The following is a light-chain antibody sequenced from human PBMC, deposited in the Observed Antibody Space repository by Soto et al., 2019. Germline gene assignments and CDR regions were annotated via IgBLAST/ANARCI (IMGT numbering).Light chain of an antibody. J-gene: IGLJ2*01. CDR2: NTN. V-gene: IGLV1-44*01. Sequence: QSVLTQQPSASGTPGQRVTISCSGSSSNIGTNTVNWYQQFPGSAPQLLLYNTNQRPSGVPGRFSGSKSGTSASLAISGLQSEDEADYYCAAWDGSLDVVLFGGGTKVTVL. CDR1: SSNIGTNT. CDR3: AAWDGSLDVVL.